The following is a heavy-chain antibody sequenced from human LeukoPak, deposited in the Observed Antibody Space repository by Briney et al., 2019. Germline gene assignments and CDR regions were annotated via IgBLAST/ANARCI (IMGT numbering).Heavy chain of an antibody. D-gene: IGHD3-22*01. CDR1: GFTFSSFS. J-gene: IGHJ4*02. V-gene: IGHV3-21*01. Sequence: GGSLRLSCGASGFTFSSFSMNWVRQAPGKGLEWVSSITPTSSYIYYADSVRGRFTISRDNAKNSLFLQMDSLSAEGTAVYYFVRLRRSSATGGYYYYYDYWGQGILVSVSS. CDR3: VRLRRSSATGGYYYYYDY. CDR2: ITPTSSYI.